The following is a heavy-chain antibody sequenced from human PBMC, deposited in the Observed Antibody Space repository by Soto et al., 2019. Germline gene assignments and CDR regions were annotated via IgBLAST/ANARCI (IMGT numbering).Heavy chain of an antibody. CDR3: AKKGYYPSGKINLFDS. V-gene: IGHV4-38-2*02. CDR2: VDHSGRT. Sequence: SSETLSLTCTVSGGSISDYYWGWIRQPPGKGLEWIGSVDHSGRTYYSPSLRSRLTIFIDTSKNQFSLRLTSVTAADTAMYFCAKKGYYPSGKINLFDSWGPGTLVTVSS. D-gene: IGHD3-10*01. J-gene: IGHJ4*02. CDR1: GGSISDYY.